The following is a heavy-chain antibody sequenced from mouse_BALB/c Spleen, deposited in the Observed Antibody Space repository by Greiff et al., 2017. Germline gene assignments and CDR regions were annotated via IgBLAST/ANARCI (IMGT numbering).Heavy chain of an antibody. D-gene: IGHD1-1*01. J-gene: IGHJ2*01. CDR3: TRMEGSSYVYFDY. Sequence: VQRVESGAELVKPGASVKLSCKASGYTFTSYYMYWVKQRPGQGLEWIGEINPSNGGTNFNEKFKSKATLTVDKSSSTAYMQLSSLTSEDSAVYYCTRMEGSSYVYFDYWGQGTTLTVSS. CDR2: INPSNGGT. CDR1: GYTFTSYY. V-gene: IGHV1S81*02.